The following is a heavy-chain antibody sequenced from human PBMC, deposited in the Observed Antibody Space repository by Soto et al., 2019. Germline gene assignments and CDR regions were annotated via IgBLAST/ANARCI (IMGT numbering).Heavy chain of an antibody. J-gene: IGHJ4*02. CDR1: GCSISSSSYY. CDR3: ARLWSYGSGSYGYY. V-gene: IGHV4-39*01. CDR2: IYYSGST. Sequence: PSETLSLPCPVSGCSISSSSYYWGWIRQPPGKGLEWIGSIYYSGSTYYNPSLKSRVTISVDTSKNQFSLKLSSVTAADTAVYYCARLWSYGSGSYGYYWGQGTLVTVSS. D-gene: IGHD3-10*01.